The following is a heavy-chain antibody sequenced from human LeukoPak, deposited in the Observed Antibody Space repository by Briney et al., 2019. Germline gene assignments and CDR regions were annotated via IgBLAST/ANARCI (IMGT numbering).Heavy chain of an antibody. J-gene: IGHJ4*02. CDR1: GFTFSNFW. CDR3: ARGLYGSPGDN. CDR2: IRSDGSST. Sequence: GGSLRLSCAASGFTFSNFWMHWVRQAPGKGLVWVSRIRSDGSSTSYADSVKGRFTISRDNAKNTLYLQMNSLRDEDTAVYYCARGLYGSPGDNWGQGTLVTVSS. V-gene: IGHV3-74*01. D-gene: IGHD1-26*01.